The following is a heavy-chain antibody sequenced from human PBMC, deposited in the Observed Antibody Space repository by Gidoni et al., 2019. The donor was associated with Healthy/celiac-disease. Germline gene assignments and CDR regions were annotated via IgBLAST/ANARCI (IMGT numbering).Heavy chain of an antibody. D-gene: IGHD6-6*01. CDR1: GFTSSSYA. CDR2: ISYDGSNK. CDR3: ARELGSSSPSPDY. Sequence: QVQLVESGGGLVQPGRSLRLSCAASGFTSSSYAMHWVSQAAGKGLEWVAVISYDGSNKYDADSVKGRFTSSRDNSKNTLYLQMNSLRAEDTAVYYCARELGSSSPSPDYWGQGTLVTVSS. V-gene: IGHV3-30-3*01. J-gene: IGHJ4*02.